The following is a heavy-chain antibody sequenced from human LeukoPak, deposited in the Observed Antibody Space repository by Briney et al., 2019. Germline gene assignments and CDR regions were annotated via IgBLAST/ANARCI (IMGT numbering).Heavy chain of an antibody. CDR3: ARDRYGDGFAFFDY. CDR1: GYTFSDYF. D-gene: IGHD5-24*01. CDR2: INPKSGGA. V-gene: IGHV1-2*02. Sequence: ASVKVSCKTSGYTFSDYFMHWVRQAPGQGLEWVGWINPKSGGANSAQKFQGRVTMNRDTSISTGYMELSSLRSDDTAIYYCARDRYGDGFAFFDYWGQGTVVTVSS. J-gene: IGHJ4*02.